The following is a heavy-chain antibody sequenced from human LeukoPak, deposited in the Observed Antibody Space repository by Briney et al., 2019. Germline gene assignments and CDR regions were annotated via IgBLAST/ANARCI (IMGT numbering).Heavy chain of an antibody. CDR3: ANVASGWYRAFDI. J-gene: IGHJ3*02. CDR1: GGTFSSYA. Sequence: AASVKVSCKASGGTFSSYAISWVRQAPGQGLEWMGGIIPIFGTANYAQKFQGRVTITADESTSTAYMELSSLRSEDTAVYYCANVASGWYRAFDIWGQGTMVTVSS. D-gene: IGHD6-19*01. V-gene: IGHV1-69*13. CDR2: IIPIFGTA.